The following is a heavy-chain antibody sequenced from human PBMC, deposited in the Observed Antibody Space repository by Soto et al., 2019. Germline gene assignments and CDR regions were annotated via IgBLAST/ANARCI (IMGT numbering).Heavy chain of an antibody. CDR1: GGTFSSYA. D-gene: IGHD5-12*01. V-gene: IGHV1-69*13. J-gene: IGHJ3*02. CDR3: AREMATILAVMLRDAFDI. CDR2: IIPIFGTA. Sequence: GASVKVSCKASGGTFSSYAISWVRQAPGQGLEWMGGIIPIFGTANYAQKFQGRVTITADESTSTAYMELSSLRSEDTAVYYCAREMATILAVMLRDAFDIWGQGTMVTVSS.